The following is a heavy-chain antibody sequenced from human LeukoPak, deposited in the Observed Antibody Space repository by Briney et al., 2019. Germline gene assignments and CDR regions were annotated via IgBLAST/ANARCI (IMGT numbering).Heavy chain of an antibody. V-gene: IGHV3-33*01. J-gene: IGHJ4*02. CDR3: ARAGRFLEWLLDY. D-gene: IGHD3-3*01. CDR2: IWYDGSNK. CDR1: GFTFSSYG. Sequence: PGGSLRLSCAASGFTFSSYGMHWVRQAPGKGLEWVAVIWYDGSNKYYADSVKGRFTISRDNSQNTLYLEMKTLRAEGTAVYYCARAGRFLEWLLDYWGQGTLVTVSS.